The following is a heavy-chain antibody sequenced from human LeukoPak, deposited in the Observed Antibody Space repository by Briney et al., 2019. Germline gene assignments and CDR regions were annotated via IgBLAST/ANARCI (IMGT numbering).Heavy chain of an antibody. Sequence: ASVKVSCKASGYTFTGYYIHWVRQAPGQGLEWMGWISAYNGNTNHAQKLQGRVTMTTDTSTSTAYMELRSLRSDDTAVYYCARTEGGSSWYDYFDYWGQGTLVTVSS. CDR1: GYTFTGYY. CDR2: ISAYNGNT. CDR3: ARTEGGSSWYDYFDY. V-gene: IGHV1-18*04. D-gene: IGHD6-13*01. J-gene: IGHJ4*02.